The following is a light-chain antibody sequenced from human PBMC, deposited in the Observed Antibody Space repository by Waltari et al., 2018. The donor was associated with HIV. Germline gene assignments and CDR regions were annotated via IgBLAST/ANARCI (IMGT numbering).Light chain of an antibody. J-gene: IGLJ1*01. CDR1: NIGSNS. CDR3: QVWDSSSDHYV. V-gene: IGLV3-21*02. CDR2: HDS. Sequence: SYVLTQPPSASVAPGQPARITCGGNNIGSNSVHWYQQKPGQAPVLVVYHDSDRPSGIPERFSGSNSGNTATLTISRVEAGDEADYYCQVWDSSSDHYVFGTGTKVTVL.